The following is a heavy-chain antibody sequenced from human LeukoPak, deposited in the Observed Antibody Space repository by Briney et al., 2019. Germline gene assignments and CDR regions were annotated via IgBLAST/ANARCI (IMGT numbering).Heavy chain of an antibody. CDR3: EGYYYGMDV. J-gene: IGHJ6*02. CDR2: INSDGSST. V-gene: IGHV3-74*01. CDR1: GFTFSSYW. Sequence: GGSLRLSCAASGFTFSSYWMHWVRQAPGKGLVWVSRINSDGSSTSYADSVKGRFTISRDNAENTLYLQMNSLRAEDTAVYYCEGYYYGMDVWGQGTTVTVSS.